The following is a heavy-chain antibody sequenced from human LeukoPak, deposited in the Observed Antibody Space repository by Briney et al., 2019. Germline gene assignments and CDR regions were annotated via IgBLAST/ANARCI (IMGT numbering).Heavy chain of an antibody. Sequence: SETLSLTCAVSGYSITSSSWWGWTRQPPGRGLEWIGYIYHSGTTYYNPSLQSRVTMSVDTSRNQFSLKLSSVTAADTAVYYCARKTTGTMSPYFDYWGQGTLVTVSS. CDR3: ARKTTGTMSPYFDY. D-gene: IGHD1-1*01. CDR2: IYHSGTT. CDR1: GYSITSSSW. J-gene: IGHJ4*02. V-gene: IGHV4-28*01.